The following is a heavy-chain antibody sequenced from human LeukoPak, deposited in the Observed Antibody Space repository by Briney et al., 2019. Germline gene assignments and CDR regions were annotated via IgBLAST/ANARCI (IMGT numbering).Heavy chain of an antibody. Sequence: GGSLRLSCAASGFTFSSYAMSWVRQAPGKGLEWVSGISGSGDNTYYADSVKGQVTISRDNSKNTLFLQINSLRAEDTAVYYCAKDEVLSQYCSGGSCSPFDYWGQGTLVTVSS. D-gene: IGHD2-15*01. V-gene: IGHV3-23*01. CDR2: ISGSGDNT. CDR3: AKDEVLSQYCSGGSCSPFDY. J-gene: IGHJ4*02. CDR1: GFTFSSYA.